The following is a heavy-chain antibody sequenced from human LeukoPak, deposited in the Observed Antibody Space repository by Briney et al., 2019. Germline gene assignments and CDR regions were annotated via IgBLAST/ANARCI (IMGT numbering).Heavy chain of an antibody. Sequence: GGSLRLSCAASGFTFSNHGMNWVRQAPGKGLEWVSGISPSGDITYYADSVKGRFTISRDNSKNTLYLEVSSLTAEDTAVYYCAKDDAWLRFGEWSQGTLVTVSS. V-gene: IGHV3-23*01. J-gene: IGHJ4*02. CDR1: GFTFSNHG. CDR2: ISPSGDIT. CDR3: AKDDAWLRFGE. D-gene: IGHD3-10*01.